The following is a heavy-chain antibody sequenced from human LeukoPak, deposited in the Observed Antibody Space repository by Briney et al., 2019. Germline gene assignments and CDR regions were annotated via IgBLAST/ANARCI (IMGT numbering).Heavy chain of an antibody. CDR1: GYTFTNYG. Sequence: ASVKVSCKASGYTFTNYGISWVRQSPGQGLEWMGWISAYNGNTNYTQKLQGRVTMTTDPSTSTAYMELRSLRSDDTAVYYCARGRWRGYSDFDYWGQGTLVTVSS. CDR3: ARGRWRGYSDFDY. V-gene: IGHV1-18*04. D-gene: IGHD5-18*01. CDR2: ISAYNGNT. J-gene: IGHJ4*02.